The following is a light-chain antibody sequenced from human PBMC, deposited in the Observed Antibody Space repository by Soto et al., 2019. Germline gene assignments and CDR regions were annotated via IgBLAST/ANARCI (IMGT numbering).Light chain of an antibody. V-gene: IGKV3D-20*01. CDR1: QSITNNY. Sequence: DILLTQSPATLSLSPGERATLSCGASQSITNNYLAWYQQKPGLAPRLLIYDTSKRATGIPDRFSGSGSGTDFTITIRRLEPEAFAVYYCQQYGSLITFGGGTKVDIK. CDR2: DTS. J-gene: IGKJ4*01. CDR3: QQYGSLIT.